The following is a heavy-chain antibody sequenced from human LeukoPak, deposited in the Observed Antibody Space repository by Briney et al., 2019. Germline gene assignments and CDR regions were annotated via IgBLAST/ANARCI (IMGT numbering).Heavy chain of an antibody. J-gene: IGHJ4*02. D-gene: IGHD5-18*01. CDR2: INPNSGGT. CDR3: ARVRVYSYGYLGY. Sequence: ASVKVSCKASGYTFTGYYMHWVRQAPGQGLEWMGWINPNSGGTNYAQKFQGRVTMTRDTSISTAYMELSRLRSDDTAVYYCARVRVYSYGYLGYWGQGTLVTVS. V-gene: IGHV1-2*02. CDR1: GYTFTGYY.